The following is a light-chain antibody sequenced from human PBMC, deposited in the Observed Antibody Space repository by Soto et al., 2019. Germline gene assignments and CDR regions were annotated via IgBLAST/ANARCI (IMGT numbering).Light chain of an antibody. CDR1: QGIITY. V-gene: IGKV1-39*01. CDR2: SSS. Sequence: DIQLTQSPSSLSASVGDRVTITCRASQGIITYLNWYQQKPGKAPNLLIYSSSTLQSGVPSRFSGSESGTDFTLTISSLQPEDFATYYCQQSFSSRWTFGQGTRVQLK. CDR3: QQSFSSRWT. J-gene: IGKJ1*01.